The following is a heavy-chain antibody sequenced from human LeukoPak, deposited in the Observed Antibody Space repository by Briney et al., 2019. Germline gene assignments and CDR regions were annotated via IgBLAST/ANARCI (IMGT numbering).Heavy chain of an antibody. V-gene: IGHV4-4*09. Sequence: PPETLSLTCTVSGGSISSYYWSWIRQPPGKGLEWIGYIYTSGSTNYNPSLKSRVTISVDTSKNQFSLKLSSVTAADTAVYYCARHVWELPLNDWFDPWGQGTLVTVSS. CDR1: GGSISSYY. CDR2: IYTSGST. CDR3: ARHVWELPLNDWFDP. D-gene: IGHD1-26*01. J-gene: IGHJ5*02.